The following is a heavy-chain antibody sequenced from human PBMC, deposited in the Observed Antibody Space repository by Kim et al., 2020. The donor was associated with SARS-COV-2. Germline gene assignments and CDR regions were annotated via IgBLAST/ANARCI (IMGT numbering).Heavy chain of an antibody. CDR3: ARQNYFDS. Sequence: DGSEKFYVDSVKGRFTISRDNAKNSVYLQMNSLRGEDTAFYYCARQNYFDSWGQGTLVTVSS. CDR2: DGSEK. V-gene: IGHV3-7*01. J-gene: IGHJ4*02.